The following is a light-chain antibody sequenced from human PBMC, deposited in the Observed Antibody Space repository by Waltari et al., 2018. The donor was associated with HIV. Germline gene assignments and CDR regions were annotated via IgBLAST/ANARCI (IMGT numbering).Light chain of an antibody. CDR3: LLYYGGAWV. CDR1: TGAVTSGYS. J-gene: IGLJ3*02. Sequence: TVSPGGTVTLTCASSTGAVTSGYSPNWFQQKPGQAPRALIYGTTNKHSWTPARFSGSLLGGKAALTLSGVQPEDEAEYYCLLYYGGAWVFGGGTKLTVL. CDR2: GTT. V-gene: IGLV7-43*01.